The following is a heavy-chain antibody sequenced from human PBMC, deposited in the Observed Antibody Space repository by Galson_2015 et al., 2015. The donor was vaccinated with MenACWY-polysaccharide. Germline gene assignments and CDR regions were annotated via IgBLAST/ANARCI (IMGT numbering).Heavy chain of an antibody. CDR1: GFTFDDYA. CDR3: AKDSTDFWSVAGRFDH. D-gene: IGHD3-3*01. Sequence: SLRLSCAASGFTFDDYAMHWVRQAPGKGLEWVSGISWNSDIIGYADSVKGRFTISRDSSKNSLYLQMNSLRPEDTAVYYCAKDSTDFWSVAGRFDHRGKGTTVTVSS. V-gene: IGHV3-9*01. J-gene: IGHJ6*04. CDR2: ISWNSDII.